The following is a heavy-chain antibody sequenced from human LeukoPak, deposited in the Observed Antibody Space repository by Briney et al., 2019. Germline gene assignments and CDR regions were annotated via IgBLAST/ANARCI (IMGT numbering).Heavy chain of an antibody. CDR1: GYTFSSNA. CDR2: IDTNTGNP. J-gene: IGHJ4*02. D-gene: IGHD3-22*01. CDR3: ARGYDSSGYFSD. Sequence: ASVKVSCKASGYTFSSNAINWVRQAPGQGLEWMGWIDTNTGNPTYAQGLTGRFVFSLDTSVSTAYLQISSLKAEDTGEYFCARGYDSSGYFSDWGQGTLVTVSS. V-gene: IGHV7-4-1*02.